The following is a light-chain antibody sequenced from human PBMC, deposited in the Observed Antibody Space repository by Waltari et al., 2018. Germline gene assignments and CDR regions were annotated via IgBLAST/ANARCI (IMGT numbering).Light chain of an antibody. CDR2: GAS. Sequence: EIVLTQSPGILSLSPGERDTLSCRASQSVSRALAWYQQKPGQAPRLLIYGASSRATGIPDRFSGGGSVTDFSLTISRLEPEDFAVYYCQHYVRLPATFGQGTKVEIK. V-gene: IGKV3-20*01. CDR1: QSVSRA. J-gene: IGKJ1*01. CDR3: QHYVRLPAT.